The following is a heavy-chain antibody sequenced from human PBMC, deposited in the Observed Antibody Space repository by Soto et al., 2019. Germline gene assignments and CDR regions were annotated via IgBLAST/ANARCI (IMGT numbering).Heavy chain of an antibody. J-gene: IGHJ4*02. Sequence: AGGSLRLSCAGSGIAFSRYLTHWVRQAPGKGLVWVSRVSSDGTTTTYADSVKGRFTISRDHAKNTVYLQMNSLRGEDTAVYYCARESSGYSSYFDYWGQGTLVTVSS. V-gene: IGHV3-74*01. CDR3: ARESSGYSSYFDY. CDR2: VSSDGTTT. D-gene: IGHD5-12*01. CDR1: GIAFSRYL.